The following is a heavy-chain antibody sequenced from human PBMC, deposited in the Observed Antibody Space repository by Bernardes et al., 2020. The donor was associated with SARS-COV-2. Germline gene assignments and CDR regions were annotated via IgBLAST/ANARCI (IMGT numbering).Heavy chain of an antibody. D-gene: IGHD2-15*01. CDR2: INSDGSST. V-gene: IGHV3-74*01. Sequence: GWSLRLSCAASGFTFSSYWMHWVRQAPGKGLVLVSRINSDGSSTSYADSVKGRFTISRDNAKNTLYLQMNSLRAEDTAVYYCARTGGYCSGGSCYSYYYYGMDVWGQGTTVTVSS. CDR3: ARTGGYCSGGSCYSYYYYGMDV. J-gene: IGHJ6*02. CDR1: GFTFSSYW.